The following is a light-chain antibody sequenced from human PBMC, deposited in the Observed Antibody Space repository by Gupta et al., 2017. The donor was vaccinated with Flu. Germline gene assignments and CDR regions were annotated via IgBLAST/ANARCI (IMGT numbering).Light chain of an antibody. Sequence: QSVLTQPPSVSGAPGQRVPIACTGGSANIGAGYDVQWYQQLPGTAPKLLIYANSDRPSGVPDRFSGSKSGISASLALTGLQAGDEADYYCQSYDSSLSGYVFGTGTKVTVL. CDR2: ANS. CDR1: SANIGAGYD. CDR3: QSYDSSLSGYV. J-gene: IGLJ1*01. V-gene: IGLV1-40*01.